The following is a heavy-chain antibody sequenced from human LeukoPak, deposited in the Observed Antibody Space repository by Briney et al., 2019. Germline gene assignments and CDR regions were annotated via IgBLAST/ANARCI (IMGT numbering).Heavy chain of an antibody. D-gene: IGHD4-17*01. CDR1: GYTLTELS. V-gene: IGHV1-24*01. Sequence: RASVKVSCKVSGYTLTELSMHWVRQAPGKGLEWMGGFDPEDGETIYAQKLQGRVTMTTDTSTSTAYMELRSLRSDDTAVYYCARHVTTQPQRADQGAAGPGYYYYYGMDVWGQGTTVTVSS. CDR3: ARHVTTQPQRADQGAAGPGYYYYYGMDV. CDR2: FDPEDGET. J-gene: IGHJ6*02.